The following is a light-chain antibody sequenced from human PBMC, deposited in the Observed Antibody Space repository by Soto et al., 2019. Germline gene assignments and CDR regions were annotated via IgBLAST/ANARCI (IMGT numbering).Light chain of an antibody. CDR3: AAWEDSLDGVV. CDR1: RSNIGTNT. CDR2: SDN. Sequence: QSVLTQPPSASGTPGQRVTISCSGSRSNIGTNTVNWYQQFPGTAPKLLMYSDNERPSGVPDRFSGSKSGTSASLAISGLQSEVEDDYHCAAWEDSLDGVVFGGGTKLTVL. V-gene: IGLV1-44*01. J-gene: IGLJ2*01.